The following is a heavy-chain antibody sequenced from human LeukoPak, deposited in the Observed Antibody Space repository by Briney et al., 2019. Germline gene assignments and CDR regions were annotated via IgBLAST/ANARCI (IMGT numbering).Heavy chain of an antibody. CDR3: VRGGKTSNYFDY. CDR2: IWYDGSNK. J-gene: IGHJ4*02. Sequence: GGSLRLSCAASGFTFSSYGMHWVRQAPGKGLEWVALIWYDGSNKYYADSVKGRLTISRDNSKNTLYLQMNSLRAEDTAVYYCVRGGKTSNYFDYWGQGNLVTVSS. CDR1: GFTFSSYG. V-gene: IGHV3-33*01.